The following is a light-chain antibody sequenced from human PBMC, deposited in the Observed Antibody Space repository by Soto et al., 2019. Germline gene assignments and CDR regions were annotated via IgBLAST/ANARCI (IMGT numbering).Light chain of an antibody. CDR2: KVS. CDR3: QQYSVVWT. Sequence: DIQMTQSPSTLSASVGDSVTITCRASQTISSWLAWYQQKPGKAPKLLIYKVSTLERGVPSRFSGRGSGTEFPLTICRLQPDDFSPYYCQQYSVVWTFGQGTKVEIK. V-gene: IGKV1-5*03. J-gene: IGKJ1*01. CDR1: QTISSW.